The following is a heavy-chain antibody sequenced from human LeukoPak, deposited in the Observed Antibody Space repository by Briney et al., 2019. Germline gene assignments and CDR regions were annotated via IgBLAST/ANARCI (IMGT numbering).Heavy chain of an antibody. CDR2: INSDGSSI. CDR1: GFTFSSYG. D-gene: IGHD5-24*01. Sequence: GRSLRLSCAASGFTFSSYGMHWVRQAPGKGLVWVSRINSDGSSIAYADSVKGRFIISRDNAKNMLYLQMDSLRAEDTAVYYCVRALMGDQDYWGQGTLATVSS. V-gene: IGHV3-74*01. CDR3: VRALMGDQDY. J-gene: IGHJ4*02.